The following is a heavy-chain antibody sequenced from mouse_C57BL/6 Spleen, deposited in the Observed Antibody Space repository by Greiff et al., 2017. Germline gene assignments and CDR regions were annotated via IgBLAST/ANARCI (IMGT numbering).Heavy chain of an antibody. J-gene: IGHJ4*01. V-gene: IGHV2-2*01. CDR1: GFSLTSYG. CDR3: ARNGGYRAMDY. D-gene: IGHD2-14*01. Sequence: VKLMESGPGLVQPSQSLSITCTVSGFSLTSYGVHWVRQSPGKGLEWLGVIWSGGSTDNTAAFISRLSISKDNSKSQVFFKMNSLQADDTAIYYCARNGGYRAMDYWGQGTSVTVSS. CDR2: IWSGGST.